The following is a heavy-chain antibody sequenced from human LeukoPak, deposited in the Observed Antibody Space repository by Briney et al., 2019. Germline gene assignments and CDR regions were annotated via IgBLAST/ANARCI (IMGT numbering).Heavy chain of an antibody. Sequence: SGRSLRLSCAASGFTLSSYAMSWVRQAAGKGRGWVSAISGSGGSTYYADSVKGRFTISRDNSKNTLYLQMNSLRAEDTAVYYCAKGPPEQYCSSTSCYSSYFDYWGQGTLVTVSS. CDR2: ISGSGGST. CDR1: GFTLSSYA. D-gene: IGHD2-2*01. V-gene: IGHV3-23*01. J-gene: IGHJ4*03. CDR3: AKGPPEQYCSSTSCYSSYFDY.